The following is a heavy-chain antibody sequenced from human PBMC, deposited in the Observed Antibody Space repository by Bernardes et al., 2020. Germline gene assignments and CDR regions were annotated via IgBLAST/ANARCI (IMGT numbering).Heavy chain of an antibody. Sequence: VGSLRLSCAASGFTFSSYAMNWVRQAPGKGLEWVSAISGSGGSTYYADSVRGRFTISRDNSKNTLHLQMNSQRAEDTAVYYCAKREYYDFWSGPIDYWGQGTLVTVSS. CDR2: ISGSGGST. D-gene: IGHD3-3*01. CDR1: GFTFSSYA. J-gene: IGHJ4*02. V-gene: IGHV3-23*01. CDR3: AKREYYDFWSGPIDY.